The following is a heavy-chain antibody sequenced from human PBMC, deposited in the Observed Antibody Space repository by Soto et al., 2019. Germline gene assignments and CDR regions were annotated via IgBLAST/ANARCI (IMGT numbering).Heavy chain of an antibody. J-gene: IGHJ3*02. D-gene: IGHD3-9*01. V-gene: IGHV3-30*18. CDR2: ISYDGSNK. CDR3: AKGWKNFDWFLGDAFDI. Sequence: GGSLRLSCAASGFTFSSYGMHWVRQAPGKGLEWVAVISYDGSNKYYADSVKGRFTISRDNSKNTLYLQMNSLRAEDTAVYYCAKGWKNFDWFLGDAFDIWGQGTMVTVSS. CDR1: GFTFSSYG.